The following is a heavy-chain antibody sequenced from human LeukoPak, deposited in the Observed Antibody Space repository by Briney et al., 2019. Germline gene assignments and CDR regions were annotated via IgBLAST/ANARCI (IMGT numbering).Heavy chain of an antibody. J-gene: IGHJ4*02. D-gene: IGHD2-15*01. CDR1: GFTFSSSW. CDR2: ICANDGNT. V-gene: IGHV3-23*01. CDR3: AKGSGSSCYSPCDY. Sequence: GGSLRLSCAVSGFTFSSSWMHWVRQAPGKGLEWVSVICANDGNTYNADAVKGRFTISRDNSKDTLYLQMDSLRAEDTAVYYCAKGSGSSCYSPCDYWGQGILVTVSS.